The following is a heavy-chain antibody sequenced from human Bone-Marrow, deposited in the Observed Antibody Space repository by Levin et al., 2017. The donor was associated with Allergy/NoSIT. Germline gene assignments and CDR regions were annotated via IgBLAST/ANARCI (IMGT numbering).Heavy chain of an antibody. CDR2: ISYDGSNK. Sequence: LSLTCAASGFTFSSYSLNWVRQAPGKGLEWVAVISYDGSNKYYADSVKGRFTISRDTSKNTLYLQMNSLRTEDTAVYYCARGGDIVVVVAATAFDHWGQGTLVTVSS. V-gene: IGHV3-30-3*01. CDR1: GFTFSSYS. D-gene: IGHD2-15*01. CDR3: ARGGDIVVVVAATAFDH. J-gene: IGHJ4*02.